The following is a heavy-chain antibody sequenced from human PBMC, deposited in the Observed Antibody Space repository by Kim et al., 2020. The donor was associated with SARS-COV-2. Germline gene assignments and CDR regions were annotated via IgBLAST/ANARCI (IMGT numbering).Heavy chain of an antibody. J-gene: IGHJ5*01. CDR1: GFTFDDHG. D-gene: IGHD6-19*01. CDR2: INWSGDNI. CDR3: ARVADGGWTNRFDS. V-gene: IGHV3-20*04. Sequence: GGSLRLSCAASGFTFDDHGMTWVRQAPGKGLESVAGINWSGDNIDYADSVKGRFTISRDNAKNYVYLQMSSLSGEDTAFYYCARVADGGWTNRFDSWGQGAQVTVSS.